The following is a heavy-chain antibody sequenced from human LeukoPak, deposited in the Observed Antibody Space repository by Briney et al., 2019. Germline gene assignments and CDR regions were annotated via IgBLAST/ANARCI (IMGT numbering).Heavy chain of an antibody. D-gene: IGHD1-1*01. CDR1: GFPFSNAY. J-gene: IGHJ3*02. Sequence: GGSLRLSRAASGFPFSNAYMSWVRPPPGKGLEWVGRIKNKAEGGTTDYAAPVKGRFTISRDDSTSTLYLQMNSLKTEDTAVYYCGTGSAFDIWGQGTMVTVSS. CDR2: IKNKAEGGTT. V-gene: IGHV3-15*01. CDR3: GTGSAFDI.